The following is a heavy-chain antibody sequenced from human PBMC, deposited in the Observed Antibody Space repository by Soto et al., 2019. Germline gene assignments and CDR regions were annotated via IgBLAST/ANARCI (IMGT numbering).Heavy chain of an antibody. V-gene: IGHV4-31*03. Sequence: SETLSLTCTVSGGSISSGGYYWSWIRQHPGKGLEWIGYIYYSGSTYYNPSLKSRVTISVDTSKNQFSLKLSSVTAADTAVYYCARILRGIRAAYYYDSSGYYYDYWGQGTLVTVS. CDR2: IYYSGST. D-gene: IGHD3-22*01. J-gene: IGHJ4*02. CDR3: ARILRGIRAAYYYDSSGYYYDY. CDR1: GGSISSGGYY.